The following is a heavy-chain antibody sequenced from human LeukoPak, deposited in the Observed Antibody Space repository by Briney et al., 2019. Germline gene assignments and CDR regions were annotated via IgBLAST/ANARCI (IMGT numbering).Heavy chain of an antibody. J-gene: IGHJ6*04. V-gene: IGHV1-58*01. CDR3: APVDTAMVGGDYYYYGMDL. CDR2: IIVGSGNT. CDR1: GFTFTSSA. Sequence: SVKVSCKASGFTFTSSAVQWVRQARGQRLEWIGWIIVGSGNTNYAQKFQERVTITRDMSTSTAYMELSSLRSEDTAVYYYAPVDTAMVGGDYYYYGMDLWGKGPRVSVSS. D-gene: IGHD5-18*01.